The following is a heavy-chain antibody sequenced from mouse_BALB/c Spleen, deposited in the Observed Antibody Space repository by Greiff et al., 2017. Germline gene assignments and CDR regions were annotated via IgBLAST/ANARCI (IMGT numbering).Heavy chain of an antibody. D-gene: IGHD2-4*01. CDR2: IYPGDGST. J-gene: IGHJ2*01. CDR3: AKIYYDYDDY. Sequence: VQLQQSGPELVKPGASVKMSCKASGYTFTSYYIHWVKQRPGQGLEWIGWIYPGDGSTKYNEKFKGKTTLTADKSSSTAYMLLSSLTSEDSAIYFCAKIYYDYDDYWGQGTTLTVSS. CDR1: GYTFTSYY. V-gene: IGHV1S56*01.